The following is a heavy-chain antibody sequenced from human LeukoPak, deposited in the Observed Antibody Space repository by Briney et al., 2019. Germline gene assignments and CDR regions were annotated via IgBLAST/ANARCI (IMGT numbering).Heavy chain of an antibody. CDR3: AREGGSGSYLPD. J-gene: IGHJ4*02. V-gene: IGHV3-48*01. CDR1: GFTFSSYS. Sequence: GGSLRLSCAASGFTFSSYSMNWVRQAPGKGLEWISYISDSSSKVYYADSVQGRFTFSRDNAKNSLYLQMSSLRVEDTAVYYCAREGGSGSYLPDWGQGTLVTVPS. CDR2: ISDSSSKV. D-gene: IGHD1-26*01.